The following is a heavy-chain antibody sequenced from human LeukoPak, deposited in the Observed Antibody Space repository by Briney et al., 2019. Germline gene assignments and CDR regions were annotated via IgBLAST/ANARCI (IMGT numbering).Heavy chain of an antibody. V-gene: IGHV4-31*03. Sequence: SQTLSLTCTVSGGSISSGGYYWSWIRRHPGKGLEWIGYIYYSGSTDYNPSLKSRFTMSVDTSKNQFSLKLSSVTAADTAVYYCASADYDMAFDIWGQGTMVTVSS. CDR1: GGSISSGGYY. J-gene: IGHJ3*02. D-gene: IGHD3-9*01. CDR2: IYYSGST. CDR3: ASADYDMAFDI.